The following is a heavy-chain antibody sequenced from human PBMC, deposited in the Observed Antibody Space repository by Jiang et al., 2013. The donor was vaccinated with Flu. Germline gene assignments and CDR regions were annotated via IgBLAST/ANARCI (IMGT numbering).Heavy chain of an antibody. V-gene: IGHV1-69*01. CDR3: ARARSLAAAGTYYYYYMDV. CDR2: IIPIFGTA. Sequence: SCKASGGTFSSYAISWVRQAPGQGLEWMGGIIPIFGTANYAQKFQGRVTITADESTSTAYMELSSLRSEDTAVYYCARARSLAAAGTYYYYYMDVWGKGTTVTVSS. J-gene: IGHJ6*03. D-gene: IGHD6-13*01. CDR1: GGTFSSYA.